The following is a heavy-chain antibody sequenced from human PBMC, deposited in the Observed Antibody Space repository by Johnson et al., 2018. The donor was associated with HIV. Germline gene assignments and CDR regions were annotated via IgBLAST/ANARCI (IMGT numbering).Heavy chain of an antibody. CDR1: GFTFSSYG. D-gene: IGHD1-7*01. Sequence: QVQLVESGGGVVQPGGSLRLSCAASGFTFSSYGMHWVRQAPGKGLEWVAVISYDGSNKYYADSVKGRFTISRDNSKNTLYLQMNSLRAEDTAVYYCARAELPDAFDIWGQGTMVTVSS. V-gene: IGHV3-30*19. CDR3: ARAELPDAFDI. CDR2: ISYDGSNK. J-gene: IGHJ3*02.